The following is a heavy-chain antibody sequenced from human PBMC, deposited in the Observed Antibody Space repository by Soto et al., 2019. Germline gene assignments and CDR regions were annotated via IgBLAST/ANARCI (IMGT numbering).Heavy chain of an antibody. D-gene: IGHD1-20*01. V-gene: IGHV3-30*03. CDR2: ISYDGRNA. CDR3: ARGGPPRLVAFKGDNSFFAY. Sequence: QVQLVESGGGLVQPGRSLRLSCTVSGVTFMTYAMSWVRQAPGKGLQWVAIISYDGRNAYSAYSLKGRFTISRDNSTSTLFLQMNSLRAEDTAIYYCARGGPPRLVAFKGDNSFFAYWGQGTTVNVSS. CDR1: GVTFMTYA. J-gene: IGHJ4*02.